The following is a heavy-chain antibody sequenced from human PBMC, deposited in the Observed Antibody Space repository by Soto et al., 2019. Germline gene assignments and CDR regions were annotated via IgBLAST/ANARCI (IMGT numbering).Heavy chain of an antibody. CDR2: IYPGDSDT. J-gene: IGHJ6*02. V-gene: IGHV5-51*01. D-gene: IGHD2-15*01. CDR3: ARAYCSRGRCYYYGMHF. CDR1: GYSFTSYW. Sequence: GESMKISCKGSGYSFTSYWIGGVRQMPXKGLEWMGIIYPGDSDTRYSPSFQGQVTISADKSISTAYLQWSSLKASDTAMYYCARAYCSRGRCYYYGMHFCGPGTTLTVS.